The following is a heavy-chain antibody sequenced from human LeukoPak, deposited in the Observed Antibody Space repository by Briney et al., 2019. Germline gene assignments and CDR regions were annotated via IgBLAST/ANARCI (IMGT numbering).Heavy chain of an antibody. Sequence: SETLSLTCTVSDGSISINYWTWIRQPPGKGLEWIGNIYFRGSANYNPSLKSRVTISGDTSKNQVSLQLTSVTAADTAVYYCARGLGWFLDWGQGTLVTASS. J-gene: IGHJ4*02. CDR2: IYFRGSA. V-gene: IGHV4-59*01. CDR3: ARGLGWFLD. D-gene: IGHD6-19*01. CDR1: DGSISINY.